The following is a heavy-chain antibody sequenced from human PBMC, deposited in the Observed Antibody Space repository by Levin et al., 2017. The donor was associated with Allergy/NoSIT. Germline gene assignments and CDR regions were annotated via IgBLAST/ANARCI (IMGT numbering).Heavy chain of an antibody. CDR3: TRGGGGTSRIRGWFDP. J-gene: IGHJ5*02. Sequence: PGGSLRLSCAASGFTFSGSAMHWVRQASGKGLEWVGRIRSKANSYATAYAASVKGRFTISRDDSKNTAYLQMNSLKTEDTAVYYCTRGGGGTSRIRGWFDPWGQGTLVTVSS. CDR1: GFTFSGSA. CDR2: IRSKANSYAT. V-gene: IGHV3-73*01. D-gene: IGHD2-2*01.